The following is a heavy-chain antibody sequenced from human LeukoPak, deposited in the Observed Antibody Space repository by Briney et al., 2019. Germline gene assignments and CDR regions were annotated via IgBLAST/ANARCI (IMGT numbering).Heavy chain of an antibody. Sequence: GGPLRLSCAASGFTFSSYWMHWVRQAPGKGLVWVSRINSDGSSTSYADSVKGRFTISRDNAKNTLYLQMNSLRAEDTAVYYCARDSSLYYYYYGMDVWGQGTTVTVSS. CDR3: ARDSSLYYYYYGMDV. CDR1: GFTFSSYW. J-gene: IGHJ6*02. CDR2: INSDGSST. V-gene: IGHV3-74*01.